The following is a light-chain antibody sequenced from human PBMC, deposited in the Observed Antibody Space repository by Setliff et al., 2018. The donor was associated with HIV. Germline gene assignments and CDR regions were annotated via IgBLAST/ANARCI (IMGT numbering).Light chain of an antibody. CDR1: QSLLYTSNNKNY. J-gene: IGKJ4*01. Sequence: DIVMTQSPDSLAVSLGERATINCKSSQSLLYTSNNKNYLAWYQQKPGQPPKLLIYWASTRESGVPDRFIGSGSGTDFSLTITSLQAEDVAVYYCQQYYTFLTFGAGTKVDIK. CDR3: QQYYTFLT. V-gene: IGKV4-1*01. CDR2: WAS.